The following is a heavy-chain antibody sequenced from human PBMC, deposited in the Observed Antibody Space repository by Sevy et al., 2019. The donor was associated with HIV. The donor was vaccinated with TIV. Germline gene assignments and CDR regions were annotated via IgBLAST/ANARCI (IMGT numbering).Heavy chain of an antibody. V-gene: IGHV4-59*01. Sequence: SETLSLTCSVSGGSISSYFWTWVRQSPGKGLEWIGNIYFTGNTDYSPSLKGRVTLSLDTSKSQFSLTLKSVTAADTAIYFCARDTTTRARVLVYWGQGTLVTVSS. J-gene: IGHJ4*02. D-gene: IGHD1-1*01. CDR2: IYFTGNT. CDR1: GGSISSYF. CDR3: ARDTTTRARVLVY.